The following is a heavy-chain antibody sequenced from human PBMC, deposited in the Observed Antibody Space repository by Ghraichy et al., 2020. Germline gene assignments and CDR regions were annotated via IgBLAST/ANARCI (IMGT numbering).Heavy chain of an antibody. V-gene: IGHV1-69*13. J-gene: IGHJ4*02. D-gene: IGHD3-10*01. CDR3: ARNAMVRGLIMTTYFDY. CDR2: IIPIFGTA. CDR1: GGTLNNFP. Sequence: SVKVSCKASGGTLNNFPISWVRQAPGQGLEWMGGIIPIFGTANYAQNFQGRVTITADESTSTAYMELSSLRSEDTAVYYCARNAMVRGLIMTTYFDYWGQGTLVAVSS.